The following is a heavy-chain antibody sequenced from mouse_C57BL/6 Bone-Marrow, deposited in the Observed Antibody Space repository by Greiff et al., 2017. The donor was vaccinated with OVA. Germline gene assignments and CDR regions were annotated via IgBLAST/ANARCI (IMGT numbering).Heavy chain of an antibody. V-gene: IGHV1-81*01. CDR1: GYTFTSYG. D-gene: IGHD2-10*01. CDR2: IYPRSGNT. CDR3: ARPYYGNSAWFAY. J-gene: IGHJ3*01. Sequence: QVQLQQSGAELARPGASVKLSCKASGYTFTSYGISWVKQRTGQGLEWIGEIYPRSGNTYYNEKFKGKATLTADKSSSTAYMELRSLTSEDTAVYYCARPYYGNSAWFAYWGQGTLVTVSA.